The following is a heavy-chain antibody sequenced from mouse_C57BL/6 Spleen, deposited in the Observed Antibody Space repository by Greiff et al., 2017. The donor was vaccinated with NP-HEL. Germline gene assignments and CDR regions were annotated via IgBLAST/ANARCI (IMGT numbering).Heavy chain of an antibody. CDR2: IYPGDGDT. CDR1: GYAFSSYW. V-gene: IGHV1-80*01. CDR3: ARAYYGNYEDAMDY. D-gene: IGHD2-10*01. Sequence: VQLQQSGAELVKPGASVKISCKASGYAFSSYWMNWVKQRPGKGLEWIGQIYPGDGDTNYNGKFKGKATLTADKSSSTAYMQLSSLTSEDSAVYFCARAYYGNYEDAMDYWGQGTSVTVSS. J-gene: IGHJ4*01.